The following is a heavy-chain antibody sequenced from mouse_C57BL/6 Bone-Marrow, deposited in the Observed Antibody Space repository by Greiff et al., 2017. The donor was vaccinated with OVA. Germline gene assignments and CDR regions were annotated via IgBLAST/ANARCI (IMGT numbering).Heavy chain of an antibody. CDR1: GFSFNTYA. CDR2: IRSKSNNYAT. V-gene: IGHV10-1*01. CDR3: VRGGLLRYFDV. Sequence: EVKLMESGGGLVQPKGSLKLSCAASGFSFNTYAMNWVRQAPGKGLEWVARIRSKSNNYATYYADSVKDRFTISRDDSESMLYLQMNNLKTEDTAMYYCVRGGLLRYFDVWGTGTTVTVSS. J-gene: IGHJ1*03. D-gene: IGHD2-3*01.